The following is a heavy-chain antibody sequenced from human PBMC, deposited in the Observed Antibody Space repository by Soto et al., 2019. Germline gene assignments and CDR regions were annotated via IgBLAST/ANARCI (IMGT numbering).Heavy chain of an antibody. V-gene: IGHV3-23*01. CDR2: ISGSGGNST. D-gene: IGHD2-15*01. CDR3: AKGGGSCCFDC. Sequence: GGSLRLSCAASGFTFSTYAMSWVRQAPGKGLEWVSAISGSGGNSTFYGDSVKGRFTISRDNSKNTLYLEMSSLGAEDTAVYYCAKGGGSCCFDCWGQGTLVTVSS. J-gene: IGHJ4*02. CDR1: GFTFSTYA.